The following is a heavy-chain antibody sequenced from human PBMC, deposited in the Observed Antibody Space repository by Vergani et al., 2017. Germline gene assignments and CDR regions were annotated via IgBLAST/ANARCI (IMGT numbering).Heavy chain of an antibody. D-gene: IGHD2-2*01. CDR2: ISSSSSYI. V-gene: IGHV3-21*01. CDR3: ARGTCSSTSCYLDYDMDV. J-gene: IGHJ6*03. Sequence: VQLVESGGGLVKPGGSLRLSCAASGFTFRSYSMNWVRQAPGKGMEWVSSISSSSSYIYYEDSVKGRFTISRDDSKNSLYLQMNSLRSEDTAVYYWARGTCSSTSCYLDYDMDVWGKGTTVTVSS. CDR1: GFTFRSYS.